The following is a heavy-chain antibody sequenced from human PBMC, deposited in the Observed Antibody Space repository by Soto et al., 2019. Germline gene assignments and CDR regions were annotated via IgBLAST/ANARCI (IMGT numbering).Heavy chain of an antibody. Sequence: QVQLQESGPGLVKPSQTLSLTCTVSGGSISSGGYYWSWIRQHPGKGLEWIGYIYYSGSTYYNPSLQSRVTISVDTSKNQFSLKLSSVTAADTAVYYCARSSTSANYFDYWGQATLVTVSS. CDR3: ARSSTSANYFDY. CDR2: IYYSGST. D-gene: IGHD2-2*01. J-gene: IGHJ4*02. CDR1: GGSISSGGYY. V-gene: IGHV4-31*03.